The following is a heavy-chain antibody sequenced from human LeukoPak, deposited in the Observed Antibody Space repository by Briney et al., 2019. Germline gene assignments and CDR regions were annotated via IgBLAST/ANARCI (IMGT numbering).Heavy chain of an antibody. Sequence: GASVKVSCKASGYTFTSYGISWVRQASGQGLEWMGWISAHNKNTNYAQKLQGRVTMTTDTSTSTAYMELRSLRSDDTAVYYCARCIVGAITFFDYWGQGTLSPSPQ. CDR2: ISAHNKNT. CDR1: GYTFTSYG. J-gene: IGHJ4*02. V-gene: IGHV1-18*01. D-gene: IGHD1-26*01. CDR3: ARCIVGAITFFDY.